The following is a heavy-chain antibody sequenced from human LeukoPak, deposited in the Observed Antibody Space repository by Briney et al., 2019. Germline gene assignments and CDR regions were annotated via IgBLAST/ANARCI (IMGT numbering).Heavy chain of an antibody. CDR1: GFTFSSYW. CDR3: AREEPREELSPEFDY. J-gene: IGHJ4*02. V-gene: IGHV3-7*03. Sequence: GGSLRLSCAASGFTFSSYWMSWVRQAPGKGLEWVANIKQDGSEKYYVDSVKGRFTISRDNAKNSLYLQMNSLRAEDTAVYYCAREEPREELSPEFDYWGQGTLVTVSS. D-gene: IGHD1-14*01. CDR2: IKQDGSEK.